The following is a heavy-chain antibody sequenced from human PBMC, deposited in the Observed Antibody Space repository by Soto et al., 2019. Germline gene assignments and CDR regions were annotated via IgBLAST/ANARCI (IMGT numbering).Heavy chain of an antibody. Sequence: ASVKVSCKASGYTFTGYYMHWVRQAPGQGLEWMGWINPNSGGTNYAQKFQGWVTMTRDTSISTAYMELSRLRSEDTAVYYCARDPSYCSGGSCYVDYFDYWGQGTLVTVSS. CDR1: GYTFTGYY. D-gene: IGHD2-15*01. V-gene: IGHV1-2*04. CDR2: INPNSGGT. J-gene: IGHJ4*02. CDR3: ARDPSYCSGGSCYVDYFDY.